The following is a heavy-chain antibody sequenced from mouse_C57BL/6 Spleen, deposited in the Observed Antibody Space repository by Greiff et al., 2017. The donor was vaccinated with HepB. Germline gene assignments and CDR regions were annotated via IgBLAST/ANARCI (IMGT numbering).Heavy chain of an antibody. Sequence: VQLQQPGAELVRPGSSVKLSCKASGYTFTSYWMHWVKQRPIQGLEWIGNIDPSDSETHYNQKFKDKATLTVDKSSSTAYMQLSSLTSEDSAVYYCALDSSGPLDYWGQGTTLTVSS. CDR3: ALDSSGPLDY. CDR1: GYTFTSYW. CDR2: IDPSDSET. D-gene: IGHD3-2*02. V-gene: IGHV1-52*01. J-gene: IGHJ2*01.